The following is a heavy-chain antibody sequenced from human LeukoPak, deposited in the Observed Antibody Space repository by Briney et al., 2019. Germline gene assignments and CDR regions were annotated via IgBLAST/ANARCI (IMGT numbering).Heavy chain of an antibody. Sequence: GGSLRLSCAASGFTFSSYWMHWVRQAPGKGLVWVSRIKSDGSTNYADSVKGRFTISRDNAKNTLSLQMNSLRAKDTGVYYCARAPSEIGGYYPEYFRHWGQGTLVTVS. D-gene: IGHD3-22*01. CDR3: ARAPSEIGGYYPEYFRH. CDR2: IKSDGST. V-gene: IGHV3-74*01. J-gene: IGHJ1*01. CDR1: GFTFSSYW.